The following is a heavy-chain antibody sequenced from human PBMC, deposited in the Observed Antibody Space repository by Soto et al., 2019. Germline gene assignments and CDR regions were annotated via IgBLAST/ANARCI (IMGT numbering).Heavy chain of an antibody. D-gene: IGHD3-10*01. CDR3: ARATREVRGPTGAADYYYYYGMDV. J-gene: IGHJ6*02. CDR2: IYYSGST. V-gene: IGHV4-59*01. CDR1: GGSISSYY. Sequence: PSETLSLTSPVSGGSISSYYWSWIRQPPGKGLEWIGYIYYSGSTNYNPSLKSRVTISVDTSKNQFSLKLSSVTAADTAVYYCARATREVRGPTGAADYYYYYGMDVWGQGTTVTVSS.